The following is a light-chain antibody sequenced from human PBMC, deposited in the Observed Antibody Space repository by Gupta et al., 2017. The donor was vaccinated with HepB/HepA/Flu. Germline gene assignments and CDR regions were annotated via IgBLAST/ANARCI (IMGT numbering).Light chain of an antibody. CDR2: RAS. J-gene: IGKJ1*01. Sequence: DIQMTQSPPTLSASVGDRVTITCRASQNINDWLAWYQQKPGEAPKVLIYRASSLESGVPSRFAGSGSGTEFSLTISSLQPDDAATYYCQRYDSYRTFGQGTKVEIK. CDR1: QNINDW. V-gene: IGKV1-5*03. CDR3: QRYDSYRT.